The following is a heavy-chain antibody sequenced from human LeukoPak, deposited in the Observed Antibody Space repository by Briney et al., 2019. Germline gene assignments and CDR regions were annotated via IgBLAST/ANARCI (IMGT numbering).Heavy chain of an antibody. J-gene: IGHJ4*02. D-gene: IGHD6-13*01. CDR1: GFIVSSNH. CDR3: ARSYSSSPLGY. V-gene: IGHV3-53*01. CDR2: IYSGGKT. Sequence: PGGSLRLSCAASGFIVSSNHMNWVRQAPGKGLEGVSVIYSGGKTFYADSVKGRFTISRDNSENTLYLQMNSLRAEDTAVYYCARSYSSSPLGYWGQGTLVTVSS.